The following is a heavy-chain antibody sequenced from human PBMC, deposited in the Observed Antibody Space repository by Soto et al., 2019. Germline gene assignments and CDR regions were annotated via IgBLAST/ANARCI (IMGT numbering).Heavy chain of an antibody. CDR3: ARDYPFIVATMSIDF. D-gene: IGHD5-12*01. CDR1: GYTFTNYG. CDR2: ISPYNGHT. V-gene: IGHV1-18*01. J-gene: IGHJ4*02. Sequence: QVQMAQSGGEVKKLGASLKVSCKAFGYTFTNYGISWVRQAPGQGLEWMGWISPYNGHTNSAQKFQDRMSMTTDTSTATAYMELRSLRTDDTAVYYCARDYPFIVATMSIDFWGQGTLVSVSS.